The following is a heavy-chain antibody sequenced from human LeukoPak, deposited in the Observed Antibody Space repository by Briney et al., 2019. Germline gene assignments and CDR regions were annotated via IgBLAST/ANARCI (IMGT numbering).Heavy chain of an antibody. V-gene: IGHV3-9*01. Sequence: GGSLRLSCAASGFTFDDYAMHWVRQAPGKGLEWVSGISWNSGSIGYADSVKGRFTTSRDNAQNSLYLQMDSLRAEDTAMYYCARGSVRGIISFWGRGTRVTVSS. D-gene: IGHD3-10*02. CDR2: ISWNSGSI. J-gene: IGHJ4*02. CDR1: GFTFDDYA. CDR3: ARGSVRGIISF.